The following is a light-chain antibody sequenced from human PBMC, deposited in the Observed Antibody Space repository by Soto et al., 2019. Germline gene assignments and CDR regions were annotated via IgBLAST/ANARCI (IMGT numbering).Light chain of an antibody. V-gene: IGKV3-20*01. Sequence: IVLTQSPGTLSLSPGERATLSCGASQSVTNYFLAWYQQKPGQAPRLLIYGASSRATGVPDRFRGSGSGTDFTLTISRLEPGDFAVYYCQQYGTPLFTFGPGTKVDIK. CDR2: GAS. CDR3: QQYGTPLFT. J-gene: IGKJ3*01. CDR1: QSVTNYF.